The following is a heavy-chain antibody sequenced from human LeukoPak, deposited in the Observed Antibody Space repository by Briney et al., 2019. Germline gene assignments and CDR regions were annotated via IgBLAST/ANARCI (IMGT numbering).Heavy chain of an antibody. Sequence: GGSLRLSCAASAFTFSTYTMSWVRQAPGKGLEWVSGISGSGGSTYYADSVKGRFTISRDNSENTLYPQMNSLRAEDTAVYYCAKPWIPNRLGVFDIWGQGTMVTVSS. J-gene: IGHJ3*02. D-gene: IGHD5-18*01. CDR2: ISGSGGST. V-gene: IGHV3-23*01. CDR3: AKPWIPNRLGVFDI. CDR1: AFTFSTYT.